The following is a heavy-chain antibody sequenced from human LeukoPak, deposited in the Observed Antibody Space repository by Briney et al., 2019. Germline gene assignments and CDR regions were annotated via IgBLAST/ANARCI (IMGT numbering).Heavy chain of an antibody. D-gene: IGHD3-3*01. CDR2: TYRGDAT. Sequence: GGSLRLSCAASGFTVSNIYISWVRQAPGQGLEWVSVTYRGDATNYAESVKGRFSISRDNSKNTLYLQMNSLRAEDTAVYYCARVLEVFSDAFDIWGQGTMVTVSS. J-gene: IGHJ3*02. CDR3: ARVLEVFSDAFDI. V-gene: IGHV3-53*01. CDR1: GFTVSNIY.